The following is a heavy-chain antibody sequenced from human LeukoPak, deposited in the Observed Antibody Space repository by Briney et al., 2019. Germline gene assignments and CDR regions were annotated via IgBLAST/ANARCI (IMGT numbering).Heavy chain of an antibody. J-gene: IGHJ6*03. CDR3: SGGQKGRWCKYSMDV. Sequence: ASVKVSCTASGYTFTSYDINWVRQATGQGLEWMGWMNPNSGNTGYAQKFPGRVTMTRKTSITTAHMALRSRRYEDPAVYYSSGGQKGRWCKYSMDVWGKGTTVTVSS. CDR2: MNPNSGNT. D-gene: IGHD4/OR15-4a*01. CDR1: GYTFTSYD. V-gene: IGHV1-8*01.